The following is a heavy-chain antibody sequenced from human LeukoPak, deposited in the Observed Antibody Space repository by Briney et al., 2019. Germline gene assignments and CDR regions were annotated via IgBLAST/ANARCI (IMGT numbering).Heavy chain of an antibody. CDR2: IYHSGST. Sequence: SETLSLTCAVSGGSISSGGYSWGWIRQPPGKGLEWIGSIYHSGSTYYNPSLKSRVTISVDTSKNQFSLKLSSVTAADTAVYYCARAPSDSSGYSSYYYYMDVWGKGTTVTVSS. CDR1: GGSISSGGYS. CDR3: ARAPSDSSGYSSYYYYMDV. D-gene: IGHD3-22*01. V-gene: IGHV4-39*07. J-gene: IGHJ6*03.